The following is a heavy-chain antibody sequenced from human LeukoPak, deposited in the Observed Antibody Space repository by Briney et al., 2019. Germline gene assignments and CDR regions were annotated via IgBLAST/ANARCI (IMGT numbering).Heavy chain of an antibody. J-gene: IGHJ3*02. CDR1: GGTFSSYA. Sequence: SVKVSCKASGGTFSSYAISWVRQAPGQGLEWMGRIIPILGIANYAQKFQGRVTITADKSTSTAYMELSSLRSEDTAVYYCARVSTAAGDAFDIWGQGTMVTVSS. CDR2: IIPILGIA. D-gene: IGHD6-13*01. CDR3: ARVSTAAGDAFDI. V-gene: IGHV1-69*04.